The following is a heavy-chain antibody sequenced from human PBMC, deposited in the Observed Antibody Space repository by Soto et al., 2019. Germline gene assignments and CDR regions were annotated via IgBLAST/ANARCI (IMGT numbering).Heavy chain of an antibody. CDR1: GYTFTSYG. J-gene: IGHJ1*01. CDR2: ISAYNGNT. CDR3: AREMRPEYDYIWESYRYPAEYFPH. Sequence: GASVKVSCKASGYTFTSYGISWVRQAPGQGLEWMGWISAYNGNTNYAQKLQGRVTMTTDTSTSTAYMELRSLRSDDTAVYYCAREMRPEYDYIWESYRYPAEYFPHWGQGTLVTVSS. D-gene: IGHD3-16*02. V-gene: IGHV1-18*01.